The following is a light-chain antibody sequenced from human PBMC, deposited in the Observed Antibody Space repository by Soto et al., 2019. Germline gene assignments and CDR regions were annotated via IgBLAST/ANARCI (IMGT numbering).Light chain of an antibody. Sequence: EILLTQSPATLSLSPGERATLSCRASQTVRSSLVWYQQKPGQAPRLLIYDATNRATGIPGRFSGSGSGADFHLTISSLEPEDFAVYYCQQCSIWPPEYTFGQGTKVEIK. V-gene: IGKV3-11*01. CDR1: QTVRSS. J-gene: IGKJ2*01. CDR3: QQCSIWPPEYT. CDR2: DAT.